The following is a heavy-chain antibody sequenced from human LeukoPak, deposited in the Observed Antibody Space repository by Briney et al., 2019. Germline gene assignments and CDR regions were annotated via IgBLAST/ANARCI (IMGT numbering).Heavy chain of an antibody. V-gene: IGHV1-69*13. CDR1: GYTFTSYD. CDR3: ARAAWGDYYYGMDV. CDR2: IIPIFGTA. J-gene: IGHJ6*02. Sequence: ASVKVSCKASGYTFTSYDINWVRQAPGQGLEWMGGIIPIFGTANYAQKFQGRVTITADESTSTAYMELSSLRSEDTAVYYCARAAWGDYYYGMDVWGQGTTVTVSS. D-gene: IGHD3-16*01.